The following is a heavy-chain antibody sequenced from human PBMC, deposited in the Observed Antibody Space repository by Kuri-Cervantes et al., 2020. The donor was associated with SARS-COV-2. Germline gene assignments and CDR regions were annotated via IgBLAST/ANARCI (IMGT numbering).Heavy chain of an antibody. V-gene: IGHV3-21*04. D-gene: IGHD2-2*01. CDR3: AKHAVPATHYYYYYMDV. J-gene: IGHJ6*03. CDR1: GFTFSGYT. Sequence: GGSLRLSCVATGFTFSGYTMNWVRQAPGKAPQWVSSISGSGSYIYYADSVKGRFTISRDSAKNSLYLQMNSLRAEDTAVYYCAKHAVPATHYYYYYMDVWGKGTTVTVSS. CDR2: ISGSGSYI.